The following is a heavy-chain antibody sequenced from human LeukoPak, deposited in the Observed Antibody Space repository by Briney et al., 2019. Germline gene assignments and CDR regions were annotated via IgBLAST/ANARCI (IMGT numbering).Heavy chain of an antibody. D-gene: IGHD6-19*01. J-gene: IGHJ4*02. CDR1: GFTFRNYA. V-gene: IGHV3-30*04. CDR2: ISYDGSYK. Sequence: GRSLRLSCAASGFTFRNYAIHWVRQAPGKGLEWVALISYDGSYKSYADSVKGRFTISRDNSKNTLYLQMNSLRAEDTAVYYCAKVPGYSSGYYYFDYWGQGTLVTVSS. CDR3: AKVPGYSSGYYYFDY.